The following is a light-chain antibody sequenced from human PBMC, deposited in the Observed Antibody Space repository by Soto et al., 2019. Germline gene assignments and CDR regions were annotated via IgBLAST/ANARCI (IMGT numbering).Light chain of an antibody. CDR2: DVS. CDR3: SSYRSSSTAVV. CDR1: SSDVGGYNY. V-gene: IGLV2-14*01. J-gene: IGLJ2*01. Sequence: QSVLTQPASVSGSPGQSITISCTGTSSDVGGYNYVSWYQQHPGKAPRLMVYDVSKRPSGVSNRFSGSKSGNTASLTISGLQTEDEADYYCSSYRSSSTAVVFGGWTKLTVL.